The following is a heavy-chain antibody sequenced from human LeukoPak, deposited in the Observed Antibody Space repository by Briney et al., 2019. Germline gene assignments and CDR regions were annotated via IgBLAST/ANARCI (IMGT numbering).Heavy chain of an antibody. Sequence: PGGSLRLSCAASGFTFSSYGIHWVRQAPGKGLEWVAVISYDGSQKYYAVSVKGRFTISRDNSKNTLYLQMMSLRADDTAVYYCAKAPGYCSGGDCPYYYGMDVWGQGTTVTVSS. J-gene: IGHJ6*02. D-gene: IGHD2-15*01. CDR3: AKAPGYCSGGDCPYYYGMDV. CDR2: ISYDGSQK. V-gene: IGHV3-30*18. CDR1: GFTFSSYG.